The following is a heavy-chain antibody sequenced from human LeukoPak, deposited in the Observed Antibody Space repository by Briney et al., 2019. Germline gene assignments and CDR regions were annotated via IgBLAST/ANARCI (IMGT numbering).Heavy chain of an antibody. CDR3: AKDGKIFGVGMNTLDY. CDR1: GFTFSSYG. CDR2: IRDDGSNK. D-gene: IGHD3-3*01. J-gene: IGHJ4*02. Sequence: PGGSLRLSCAASGFTFSSYGMHWVRQAPGKGLEWVAFIRDDGSNKYYADSVKGRFTISRDNSKNTLYLQMNSTRAEDTAVYYCAKDGKIFGVGMNTLDYWGQGTLVTVSS. V-gene: IGHV3-30*02.